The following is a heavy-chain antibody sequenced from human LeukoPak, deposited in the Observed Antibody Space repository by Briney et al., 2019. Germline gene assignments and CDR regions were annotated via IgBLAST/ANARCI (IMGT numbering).Heavy chain of an antibody. CDR3: AMYDSSGYSGYFDY. Sequence: SRTLSLTCTVSGGSISSGGYYWSWIRQHPGKGLEWIGYIYYSGSTYYNPSLKSRVIISVDTSKNQFSLKLSSVTAADTAVYYCAMYDSSGYSGYFDYWGQGTLVTVSS. J-gene: IGHJ4*02. CDR1: GGSISSGGYY. V-gene: IGHV4-31*03. D-gene: IGHD3-22*01. CDR2: IYYSGST.